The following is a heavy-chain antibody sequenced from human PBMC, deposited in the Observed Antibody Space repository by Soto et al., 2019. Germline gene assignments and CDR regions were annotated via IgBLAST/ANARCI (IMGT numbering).Heavy chain of an antibody. CDR1: GFTFTSYG. CDR2: IWYDGSNK. CDR3: ARDRRVLAWLDY. V-gene: IGHV3-33*08. D-gene: IGHD3-3*01. J-gene: IGHJ4*02. Sequence: QMPLAESGGGVAQPGRSLTLSCVASGFTFTSYGIHWVRQAPGKGLEWVAVIWYDGSNKYYGDSVKGRFSISRDNSKNTVYHQMKTLRDEDTGVYYCARDRRVLAWLDYWGQGTLVSVSS.